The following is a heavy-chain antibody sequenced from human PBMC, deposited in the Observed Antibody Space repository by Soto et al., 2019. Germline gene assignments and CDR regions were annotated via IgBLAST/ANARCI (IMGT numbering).Heavy chain of an antibody. CDR1: GGSISSYY. CDR2: IYYSGST. J-gene: IGHJ5*02. Sequence: PSETLSLTCTVSGGSISSYYWSWIRQPPGKGLEWIGYIYYSGSTNYNPSLKSRVTISVDTSKNQFSLKLSSVTAADTAVYYCARGQYSSSWYGGGNNWFDPWGQGTLVTVS. CDR3: ARGQYSSSWYGGGNNWFDP. D-gene: IGHD6-13*01. V-gene: IGHV4-59*01.